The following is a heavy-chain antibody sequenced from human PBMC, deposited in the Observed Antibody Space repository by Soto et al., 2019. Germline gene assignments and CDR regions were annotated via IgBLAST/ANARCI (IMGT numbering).Heavy chain of an antibody. CDR2: IYYSGST. V-gene: IGHV4-30-4*01. D-gene: IGHD3-22*01. J-gene: IGHJ4*02. CDR1: GGSISSGDYY. Sequence: SETLSLTCTVSGGSISSGDYYWSWIRQPPGKGLEWIGYIYYSGSTYYNPSLKSRVTISVDTSKNQFSLKLSSVTAADTAVYYCDRAAREFDYYDSSGYYQPYYFDYWGQGTLVTVSS. CDR3: DRAAREFDYYDSSGYYQPYYFDY.